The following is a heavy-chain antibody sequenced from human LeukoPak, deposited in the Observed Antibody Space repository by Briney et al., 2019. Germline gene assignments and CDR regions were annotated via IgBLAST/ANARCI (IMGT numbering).Heavy chain of an antibody. CDR1: GFTFSTYA. V-gene: IGHV3-33*08. Sequence: PGGSLRLSCAASGFTFSTYAIHWVRQAPGKGLEWVAVVWYDGSNKYYADSVKGRFTISRDNSKNTLYLQMNSLRAEDTAVYYCVVAEGYWGQGTLVTVSS. J-gene: IGHJ4*02. CDR3: VVAEGY. CDR2: VWYDGSNK. D-gene: IGHD5-12*01.